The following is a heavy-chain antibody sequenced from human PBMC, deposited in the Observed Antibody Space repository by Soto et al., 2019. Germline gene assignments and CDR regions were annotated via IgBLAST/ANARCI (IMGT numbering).Heavy chain of an antibody. Sequence: SETLSLTCTVSGGSISGYYWTWIRQPAGKGLEWIGRKHTSGTTNYNPSLKSRVTMSIDTSTNQFSLNLSSVTAADTAVYYCAKDQRITMIVVAPNAFDIWGQGTMVTVSS. CDR3: AKDQRITMIVVAPNAFDI. D-gene: IGHD3-22*01. V-gene: IGHV4-4*07. CDR1: GGSISGYY. CDR2: KHTSGTT. J-gene: IGHJ3*02.